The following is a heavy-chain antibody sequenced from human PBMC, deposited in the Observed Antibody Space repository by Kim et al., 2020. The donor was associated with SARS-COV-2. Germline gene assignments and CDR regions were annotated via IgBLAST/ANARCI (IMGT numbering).Heavy chain of an antibody. CDR2: IWYDGSNK. V-gene: IGHV3-33*01. D-gene: IGHD5-12*01. J-gene: IGHJ4*02. CDR3: ARTSGYDLQSIDY. Sequence: GGSLRLSCAASGVTFSSYGMHWVREAPGKGLEWVAVIWYDGSNKYYADSVKGRFTISRDNSKTTLYLQMNSLRAEEPAVYYCARTSGYDLQSIDYWGQGTLVTASS. CDR1: GVTFSSYG.